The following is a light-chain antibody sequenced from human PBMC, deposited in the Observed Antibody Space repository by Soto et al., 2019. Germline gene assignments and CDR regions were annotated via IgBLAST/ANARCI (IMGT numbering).Light chain of an antibody. Sequence: QSVLTQPPSVSGAPGQGVTISCTGSSSNIGAGYGVHWYQQLPRAAPKLLIYGNTNRPSGVPDRISGSQSGTSGSLAISGLQSEDEADYYCAAWDDSLDGVLFGGGTKVTVL. V-gene: IGLV1-40*01. CDR3: AAWDDSLDGVL. CDR1: SSNIGAGYG. J-gene: IGLJ2*01. CDR2: GNT.